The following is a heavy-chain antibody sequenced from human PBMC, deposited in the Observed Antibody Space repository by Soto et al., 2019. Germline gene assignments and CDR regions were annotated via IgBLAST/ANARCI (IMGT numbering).Heavy chain of an antibody. CDR1: GFAFSSYA. CDR2: ISYDGSNK. V-gene: IGHV3-30-3*01. J-gene: IGHJ4*02. CDR3: ARGGYSYGSYFDY. D-gene: IGHD5-18*01. Sequence: PGGSLRLSCAASGFAFSSYAMHWVRQAPGKGLEWVAVISYDGSNKYYADSVKGRFTISRDNSKNTLYLQMNSLRAEDTAVYYCARGGYSYGSYFDYWGQGTLVTVSS.